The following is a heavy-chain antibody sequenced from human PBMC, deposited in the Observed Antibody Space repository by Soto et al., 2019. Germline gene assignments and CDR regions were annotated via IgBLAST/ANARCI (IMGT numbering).Heavy chain of an antibody. CDR2: IYYNGST. Sequence: PSETLSLTCTVSGGSISSYYWSWIRQPPGKGLEWIGYIYYNGSTYYNPSLKSRVTISVDTSKNQFSLKLSSVTAADTAVYYCARSIDPWGQGTLVTVS. CDR1: GGSISSYY. V-gene: IGHV4-59*12. J-gene: IGHJ5*02. CDR3: ARSIDP.